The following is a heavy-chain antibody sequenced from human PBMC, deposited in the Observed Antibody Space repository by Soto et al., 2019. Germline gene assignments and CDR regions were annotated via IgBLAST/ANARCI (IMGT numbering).Heavy chain of an antibody. D-gene: IGHD3-9*01. J-gene: IGHJ4*02. CDR3: ASHVIVSGSYYFEY. Sequence: ASVKVFCKASGYTFTSHGFSWVRQAPGQGLEWMGWISGYNGNTKYAQNVQGRVTLTTDTSTGTTYMELTSLRSDDTAVYYCASHVIVSGSYYFEYCGQGTLVTVSS. CDR1: GYTFTSHG. V-gene: IGHV1-18*01. CDR2: ISGYNGNT.